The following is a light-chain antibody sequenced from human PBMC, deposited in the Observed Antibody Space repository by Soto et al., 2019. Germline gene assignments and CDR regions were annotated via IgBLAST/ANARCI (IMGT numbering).Light chain of an antibody. Sequence: IVLTQSRGTLSLSPGERATLSCRASQSVSSSYLAWYQLKPGQAPRLLIYGASSRATGIPDRFSGSGSGTDFTLTISRLDPEDFAVYFCQQYGSSPRTFGQGTKVDIK. CDR1: QSVSSSY. CDR2: GAS. V-gene: IGKV3-20*01. CDR3: QQYGSSPRT. J-gene: IGKJ1*01.